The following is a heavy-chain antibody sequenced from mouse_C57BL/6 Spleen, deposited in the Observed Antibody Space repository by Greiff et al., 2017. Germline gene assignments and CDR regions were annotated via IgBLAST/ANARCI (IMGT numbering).Heavy chain of an antibody. CDR2: IYPSDSET. CDR1: GYTFTSYW. D-gene: IGHD2-2*01. Sequence: VQLQQPGAELVRPGSSVKLSCKASGYTFTSYWMDWVKQRPGQGLEWIGNIYPSDSETHYNQKFKDKATLTVDKSSSTAYMQLSSLTSEDSAVYYCERETGYPYAMDYWGQGTSVTVSS. V-gene: IGHV1-61*01. CDR3: ERETGYPYAMDY. J-gene: IGHJ4*01.